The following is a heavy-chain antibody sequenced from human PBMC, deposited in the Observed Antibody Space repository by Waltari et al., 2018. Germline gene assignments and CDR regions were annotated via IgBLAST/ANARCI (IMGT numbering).Heavy chain of an antibody. CDR3: ARDYSSSWYGRGFDY. D-gene: IGHD6-13*01. Sequence: QVQLVESGGGVVQPGRSLRLSCAASGFTFSSYGMHWVRQAPGKGLEWVAVIGYDGSNKYYADSVKGRFTISRDNSKNTLYLQMNSLRAEDTAVYYCARDYSSSWYGRGFDYWGQGTLVTVSS. V-gene: IGHV3-33*01. J-gene: IGHJ4*02. CDR2: IGYDGSNK. CDR1: GFTFSSYG.